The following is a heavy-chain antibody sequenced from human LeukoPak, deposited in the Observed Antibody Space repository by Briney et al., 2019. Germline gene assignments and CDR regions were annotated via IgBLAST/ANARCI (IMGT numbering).Heavy chain of an antibody. J-gene: IGHJ3*02. CDR1: GYTFTSYG. CDR3: ATLSVTDAFDI. D-gene: IGHD2-21*02. Sequence: ASVKVSCKASGYTFTSYGISWVRQAPGQGLEWMGWISAYNGNTNYAQKLHGRDTMTTDTSTSTAYMELRRLRSDDTVVYYCATLSVTDAFDIWGQGTMVTVSS. V-gene: IGHV1-18*01. CDR2: ISAYNGNT.